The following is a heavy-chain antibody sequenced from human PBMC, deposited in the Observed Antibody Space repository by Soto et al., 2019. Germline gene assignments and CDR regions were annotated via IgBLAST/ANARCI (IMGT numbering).Heavy chain of an antibody. V-gene: IGHV3-11*01. CDR1: GFTFSDYY. J-gene: IGHJ6*03. D-gene: IGHD6-13*01. CDR2: ISSSGSTI. Sequence: GGSLRLSCAASGFTFSDYYMSWIRQAPGKGLEWVSYISSSGSTIYYADSVKGRFTISRDNAKNSLYLQMNSLRAEDTAVYYCARAGSSSSWQQYYYYYMDVWGKGTTVTVSS. CDR3: ARAGSSSSWQQYYYYYMDV.